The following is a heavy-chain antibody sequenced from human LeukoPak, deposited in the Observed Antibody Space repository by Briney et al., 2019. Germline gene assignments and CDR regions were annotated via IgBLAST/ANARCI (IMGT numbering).Heavy chain of an antibody. CDR3: ARGLTTVVTPSVDY. J-gene: IGHJ4*02. CDR2: INPNSGGT. V-gene: IGHV1-2*02. D-gene: IGHD4-23*01. Sequence: ASVKVSCKASGYTFTGYYMHWVRQAPGQGLEWMGWINPNSGGTNYAQKFQGRVTMTRDTSISTAYMELSRLRSDDTAVYYCARGLTTVVTPSVDYWGQGTLVTVSS. CDR1: GYTFTGYY.